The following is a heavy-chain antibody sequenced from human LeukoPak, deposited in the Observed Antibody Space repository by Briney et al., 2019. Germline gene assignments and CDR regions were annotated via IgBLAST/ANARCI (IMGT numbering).Heavy chain of an antibody. D-gene: IGHD3-10*01. V-gene: IGHV1-2*02. J-gene: IGHJ4*02. Sequence: GASVKVSCKASGYTFTGCYMHWVRQAPGQGLEWMGWINPNSGGTNYAQKFQGRVTMTRDTSISTAYMELSRLRSDDTAVYYCARPEMYYSTGDYWGQGTLVTVSS. CDR2: INPNSGGT. CDR3: ARPEMYYSTGDY. CDR1: GYTFTGCY.